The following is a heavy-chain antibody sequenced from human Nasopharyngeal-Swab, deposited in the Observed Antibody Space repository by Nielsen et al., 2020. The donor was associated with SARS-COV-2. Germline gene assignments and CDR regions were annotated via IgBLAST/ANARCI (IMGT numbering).Heavy chain of an antibody. J-gene: IGHJ3*02. Sequence: SETLSLTCTVSGGSISSYYWSWIRQPPGKGLEWIGYIFYSGSTNYNPSLKSRVTISVDTSKNQFSLKLSSVTAADTAVYHCAREGELGIADDAFDIWGQGTMVTVSS. V-gene: IGHV4-59*01. CDR1: GGSISSYY. CDR3: AREGELGIADDAFDI. CDR2: IFYSGST. D-gene: IGHD6-13*01.